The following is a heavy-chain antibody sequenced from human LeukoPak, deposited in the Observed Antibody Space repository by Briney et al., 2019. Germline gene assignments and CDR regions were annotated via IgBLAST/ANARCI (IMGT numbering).Heavy chain of an antibody. CDR3: ARGGGEFNN. D-gene: IGHD2-15*01. J-gene: IGHJ4*02. CDR2: INHSGST. CDR1: GGSFSGYS. V-gene: IGHV4-34*01. Sequence: SETLSLTCAVYGGSFSGYSWSWIRQPPGKGLEWIGEINHSGSTNYNSSLKSRVTISEDTSKNQFSLNLTSVTAADTAVYYCARGGGEFNNWGQGTLVTVSS.